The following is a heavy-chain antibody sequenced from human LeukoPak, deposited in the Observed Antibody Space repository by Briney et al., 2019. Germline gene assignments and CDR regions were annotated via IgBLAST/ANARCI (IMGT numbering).Heavy chain of an antibody. CDR3: ARGRYYLDY. CDR2: INQDGSDK. V-gene: IGHV3-7*03. J-gene: IGHJ4*02. D-gene: IGHD3-16*01. CDR1: RFTFSSYW. Sequence: PGGSLRLSCAASRFTFSSYWMSWVRQAPGKGLEWVANINQDGSDKYYVDSVKGRFTISRDNAKNSLYLQMNSLRADDTAVYYCARGRYYLDYWGQGTLVSVSS.